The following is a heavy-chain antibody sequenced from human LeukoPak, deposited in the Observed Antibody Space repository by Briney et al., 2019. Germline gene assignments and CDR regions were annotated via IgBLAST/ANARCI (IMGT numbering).Heavy chain of an antibody. CDR2: ISYDGSHK. D-gene: IGHD3-10*01. V-gene: IGHV3-30*18. CDR1: GFTFSNAW. CDR3: AKEPRIAGFGEWGPPYYYYMDV. J-gene: IGHJ6*03. Sequence: TGGSLRLSCAASGFTFSNAWMNWVRQAPGKGLEWVAVISYDGSHKYYADSVEGRFTISRDNSKNTLYLQMSSLRPEDTAVYFCAKEPRIAGFGEWGPPYYYYMDVWGRGTTVTVSS.